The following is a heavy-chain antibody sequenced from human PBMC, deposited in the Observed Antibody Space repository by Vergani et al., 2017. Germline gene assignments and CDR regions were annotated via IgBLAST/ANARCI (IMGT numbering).Heavy chain of an antibody. CDR3: ARAKFRYCSSTSCYSNWFDP. CDR2: IYYSGST. J-gene: IGHJ5*02. CDR1: GGSISSYY. V-gene: IGHV4-59*12. D-gene: IGHD2-2*01. Sequence: QVQLQESGPGLVKPSETLSLTCTVSGGSISSYYWSWIRQPPGKGLEWIGYIYYSGSTYYNPSLKSRVTISVDTSKNQFSLKLSSVTAADTAVYYCARAKFRYCSSTSCYSNWFDPWGQGTLVTVSS.